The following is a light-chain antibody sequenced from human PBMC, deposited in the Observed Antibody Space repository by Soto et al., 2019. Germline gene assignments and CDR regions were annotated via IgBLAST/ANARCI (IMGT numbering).Light chain of an antibody. CDR3: QQYKNWPPVT. J-gene: IGKJ4*01. V-gene: IGKV3-15*01. CDR2: GAF. CDR1: QSVSYN. Sequence: EIVMTQSPATLSVSPGETATLSCRASQSVSYNLAWYQQKPGQGPRLLIYGAFTRDTGIPARFSGSGSGTESTLTISSLQSEDFAVYYCQQYKNWPPVTFGGGTKVEIK.